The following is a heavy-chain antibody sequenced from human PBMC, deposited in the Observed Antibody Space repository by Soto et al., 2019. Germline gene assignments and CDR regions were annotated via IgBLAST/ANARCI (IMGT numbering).Heavy chain of an antibody. CDR1: GFTFSSYE. Sequence: EVQLVESGGGLVQPGGSLRLSCAASGFTFSSYEMNWVRQAPGKGLEWVSYISSSGSTIYYADSVKGRLTISRDNAKNSLYLQMNSLRAEDTAVYYCARSRHYFDYWGQGTLVTVSS. V-gene: IGHV3-48*03. CDR2: ISSSGSTI. CDR3: ARSRHYFDY. D-gene: IGHD2-2*01. J-gene: IGHJ4*02.